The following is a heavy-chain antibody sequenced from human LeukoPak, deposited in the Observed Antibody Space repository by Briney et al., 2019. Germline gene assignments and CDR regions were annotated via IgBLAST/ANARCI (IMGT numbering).Heavy chain of an antibody. Sequence: ASVKVSCKASGYTFRSYEINWVRQAPGQGLEWVGWIHPNSGKTGYAQKFQGRVTMTRDTSTETAFMELSSLKFDGTAIFYCARGHYGGNRYFDIWGQGTLVTVSS. CDR2: IHPNSGKT. J-gene: IGHJ4*02. V-gene: IGHV1-8*01. CDR3: ARGHYGGNRYFDI. CDR1: GYTFRSYE. D-gene: IGHD4-23*01.